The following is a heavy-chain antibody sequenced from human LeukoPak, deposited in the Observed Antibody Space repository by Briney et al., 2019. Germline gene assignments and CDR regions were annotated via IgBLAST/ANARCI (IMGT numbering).Heavy chain of an antibody. V-gene: IGHV3-48*03. CDR3: ARRYGSSDY. CDR2: ISSSGTTI. CDR1: GXTFRSFE. Sequence: GGSLRLSCTASGXTFRSFEMNWVRQAPGKGLEWVSYISSSGTTIYYAGSVKGRFTISRDNAKNSLYLQMNSLRAEDTAVYYCARRYGSSDYWGQGTLVTVSS. J-gene: IGHJ4*02. D-gene: IGHD3-10*01.